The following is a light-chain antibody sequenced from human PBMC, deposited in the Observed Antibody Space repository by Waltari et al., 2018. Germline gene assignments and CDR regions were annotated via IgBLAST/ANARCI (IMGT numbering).Light chain of an antibody. V-gene: IGLV1-44*01. J-gene: IGLJ2*01. Sequence: QSVLTQPPSTSGTPGQRVTISCSGSGSNIGTNSVTWYQQLPGTAPKLLIYSDNNRPSGFPDRFSGSKSGTSASLAISGLQSEDEADYYCAAWDDSLNGVIFGGGTKLTVL. CDR1: GSNIGTNS. CDR2: SDN. CDR3: AAWDDSLNGVI.